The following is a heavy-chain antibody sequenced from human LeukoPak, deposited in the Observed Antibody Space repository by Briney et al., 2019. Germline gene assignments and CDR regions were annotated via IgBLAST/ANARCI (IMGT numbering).Heavy chain of an antibody. Sequence: GGSLRLSCAASGFTFDDYAMHWVRQAPGKGLEWVSGISWNSGSIGYADSVKGRFTISRDNAKNSLYLQMNSLRAEDTALYYCAKDIEGYYYGVDVWGQGTTVTVSS. CDR2: ISWNSGSI. J-gene: IGHJ6*02. CDR1: GFTFDDYA. CDR3: AKDIEGYYYGVDV. V-gene: IGHV3-9*01.